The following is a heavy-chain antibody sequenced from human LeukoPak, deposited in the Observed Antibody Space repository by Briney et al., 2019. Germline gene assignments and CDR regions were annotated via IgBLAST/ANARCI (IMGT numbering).Heavy chain of an antibody. CDR2: INHSGST. D-gene: IGHD3-10*01. Sequence: SETLSLTCTVSGGSISSYYWSWIRQPPGKGLEWIGEINHSGSTNYNPSLKSRVTISVDTSKNQFSLKLSSVTAADTAVYYCARGSLLWFGESITPNLEYNWFDPWGQGTLVTVSS. J-gene: IGHJ5*02. CDR1: GGSISSYY. V-gene: IGHV4-34*01. CDR3: ARGSLLWFGESITPNLEYNWFDP.